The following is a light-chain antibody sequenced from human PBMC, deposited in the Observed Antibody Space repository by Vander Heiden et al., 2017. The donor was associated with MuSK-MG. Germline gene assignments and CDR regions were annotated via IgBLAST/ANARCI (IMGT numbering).Light chain of an antibody. CDR1: ASDIGAFDF. Sequence: QSALPQPASVSGSPGQSLTISCTGTASDIGAFDFVSWYQQHPGKAPRLLIYDVNSRPAGVSNRFSGSKSGNTASLTISGLQAEDESQYYCSSYSSTTTLVVFGGGTTVTVL. CDR2: DVN. CDR3: SSYSSTTTLVV. J-gene: IGLJ2*01. V-gene: IGLV2-14*03.